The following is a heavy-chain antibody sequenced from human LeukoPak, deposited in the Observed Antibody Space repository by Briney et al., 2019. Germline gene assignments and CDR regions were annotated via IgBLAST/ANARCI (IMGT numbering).Heavy chain of an antibody. J-gene: IGHJ4*02. CDR3: ALLDDYDSSGYYRY. CDR1: GYTFTGYY. CDR2: INPNSGGT. D-gene: IGHD3-22*01. Sequence: ASVKVSCKASGYTFTGYYMHWVRQAPGQGLEWMGWINPNSGGTNYAQKFQGRVTMTRDTSISTAYMELGRLRSDDTAVYYCALLDDYDSSGYYRYWGQGTLVTVSS. V-gene: IGHV1-2*02.